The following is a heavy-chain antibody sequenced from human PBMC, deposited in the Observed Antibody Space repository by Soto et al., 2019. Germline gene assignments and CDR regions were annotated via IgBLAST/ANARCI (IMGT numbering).Heavy chain of an antibody. J-gene: IGHJ4*02. CDR1: GGSISSYY. CDR2: IYYSGST. CDR3: ARTTSYGGNSGYY. Sequence: QVQLQESGPGLVKPSETLSLTCTVSGGSISSYYWSWIRQPPGKGLEWIGYIYYSGSTNYSPSLKSRVTISVDTSKNQFSLKLSSVTAADTAVYYCARTTSYGGNSGYYWGQGTLVTVSS. V-gene: IGHV4-59*01. D-gene: IGHD4-17*01.